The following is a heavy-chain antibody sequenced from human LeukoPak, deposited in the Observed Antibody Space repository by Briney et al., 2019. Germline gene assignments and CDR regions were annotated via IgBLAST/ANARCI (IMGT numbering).Heavy chain of an antibody. CDR2: FYSSGST. V-gene: IGHV4-4*07. Sequence: SETLSLTCTVSGGSISSYYWSWIRQPAGRGLEWIGRFYSSGSTNYNPSLQSRVTMSVDTSKNQFSLKVNSVTAADTAVYYCARGLVYSSSWDNWFDPWGQGTLVTVSS. D-gene: IGHD6-13*01. CDR1: GGSISSYY. J-gene: IGHJ5*02. CDR3: ARGLVYSSSWDNWFDP.